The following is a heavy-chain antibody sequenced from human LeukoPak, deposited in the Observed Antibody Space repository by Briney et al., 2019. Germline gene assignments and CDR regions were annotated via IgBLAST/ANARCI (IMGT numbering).Heavy chain of an antibody. CDR1: GYTLTELS. V-gene: IGHV1-24*01. CDR2: FDPEDGET. CDR3: ARTYYYDSGSDNWFDP. Sequence: ASVKVSCKVSGYTLTELSMHWVRQVPGKGLEWMGGFDPEDGETIYAQKFQGRVTMTRNTSISTAYMELSSLRSEDTAVYYCARTYYYDSGSDNWFDPWGQGTLVTVSS. D-gene: IGHD3-10*01. J-gene: IGHJ5*02.